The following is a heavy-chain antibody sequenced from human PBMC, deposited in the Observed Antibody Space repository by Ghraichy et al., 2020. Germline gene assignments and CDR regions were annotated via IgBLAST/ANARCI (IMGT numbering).Heavy chain of an antibody. CDR2: ISGSGGST. CDR3: AKDQNDYDFWSGYSGYRGYMDV. Sequence: GGSLRLSCAASGFTFSSYAMSWVRQAPGKGLEWVSAISGSGGSTYYADSVKGRFTISRDNSKNTLYLQMNSLRAEDTAVYYCAKDQNDYDFWSGYSGYRGYMDVWGKGTTVTVSS. J-gene: IGHJ6*03. D-gene: IGHD3-3*01. CDR1: GFTFSSYA. V-gene: IGHV3-23*01.